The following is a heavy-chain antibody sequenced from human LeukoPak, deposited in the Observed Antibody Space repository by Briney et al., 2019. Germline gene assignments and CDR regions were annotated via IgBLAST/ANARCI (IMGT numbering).Heavy chain of an antibody. CDR2: IKQDVSEK. CDR3: ARTGSYFDH. J-gene: IGHJ4*02. D-gene: IGHD1-1*01. Sequence: GGSLRLSCAASGFTFSSYWMTWVRQAPGKGLEWVANIKQDVSEKYYVDSVKGRFTISRDNAKNSLYLQMNSLRAEDTAVYYRARTGSYFDHWGQGTLVTVST. CDR1: GFTFSSYW. V-gene: IGHV3-7*01.